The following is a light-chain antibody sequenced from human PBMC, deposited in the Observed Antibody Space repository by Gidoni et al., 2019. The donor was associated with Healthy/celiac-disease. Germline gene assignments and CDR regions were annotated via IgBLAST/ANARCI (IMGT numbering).Light chain of an antibody. CDR3: QQYGSSRT. CDR1: QSVSSSH. V-gene: IGKV3-20*01. CDR2: GAS. Sequence: EIVLTQSPGTLSLSPGERATLSCRASQSVSSSHLAWYQQKPGQAPRLLIYGASSRATGIPDSFSGSGSGTDFTLTISRLEPEDFAVYYCQQYGSSRTFGQXTKVEIK. J-gene: IGKJ1*01.